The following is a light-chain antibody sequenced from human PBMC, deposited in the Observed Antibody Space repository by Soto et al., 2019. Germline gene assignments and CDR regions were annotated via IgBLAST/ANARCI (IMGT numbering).Light chain of an antibody. Sequence: QSVLTQPPSVSGAPGQRVTISCTGNNSNLGAGYDVHWYQQLPGAAPKLVIFGNRNRPSGVPERFSGSKSGTSASLAITGXQAEXXADYYCQAYDYSLTAFVFGGGTKLTVL. CDR2: GNR. V-gene: IGLV1-40*01. CDR1: NSNLGAGYD. J-gene: IGLJ3*02. CDR3: QAYDYSLTAFV.